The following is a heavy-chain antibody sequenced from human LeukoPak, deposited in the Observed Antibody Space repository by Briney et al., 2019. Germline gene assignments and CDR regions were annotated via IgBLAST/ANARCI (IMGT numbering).Heavy chain of an antibody. V-gene: IGHV3-9*03. D-gene: IGHD3-9*01. CDR1: GFTFDDYA. CDR3: AKADFDLGAFDI. Sequence: GRSLRLSCAASGFTFDDYAMHWVRQAPGKGLEWVSGISWNSGSIGYADSVKGRFTISRDNAKNSLYLQMNSLRAEDMALYYCAKADFDLGAFDIWGQGTMVTVSS. J-gene: IGHJ3*02. CDR2: ISWNSGSI.